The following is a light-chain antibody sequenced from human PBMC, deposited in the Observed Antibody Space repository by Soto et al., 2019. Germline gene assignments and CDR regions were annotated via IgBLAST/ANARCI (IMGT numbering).Light chain of an antibody. J-gene: IGKJ1*01. CDR1: QSVLYSSNNKNY. Sequence: DIVMTQSPESLAVSLVERATINCKSSQSVLYSSNNKNYLAGYQQKPGQPPKLLIYWASTRESGVPDRFSGSGSGTDFTLTISSLQAEDVAVYYCQQYYSTPRTFGQGTKVDIK. V-gene: IGKV4-1*01. CDR2: WAS. CDR3: QQYYSTPRT.